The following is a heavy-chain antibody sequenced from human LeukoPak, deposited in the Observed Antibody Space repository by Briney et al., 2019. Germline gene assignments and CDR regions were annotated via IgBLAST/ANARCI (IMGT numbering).Heavy chain of an antibody. CDR3: ARRPRYSSSSRYYYYGMDV. Sequence: SETLSLTCTVSGGSISSYYWSWIRQPPAKGLEWSGYNYYSGSTNYSPSLKSRVTISVDTSKNQFSLKLSSVTAADTAVYYCARRPRYSSSSRYYYYGMDVWGQGTTVTVSS. D-gene: IGHD6-6*01. CDR1: GGSISSYY. CDR2: NYYSGST. J-gene: IGHJ6*02. V-gene: IGHV4-59*08.